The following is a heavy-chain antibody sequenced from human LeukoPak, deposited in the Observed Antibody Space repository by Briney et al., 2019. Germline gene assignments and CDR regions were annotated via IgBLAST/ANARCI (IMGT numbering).Heavy chain of an antibody. D-gene: IGHD3-3*01. CDR2: ISTDGREM. V-gene: IGHV3-30*03. Sequence: GGSLRLSCAASGFILSNYIMHWVRQAPGKGLEWVALISTDGREMFYADPVKGRFTISGDTSRNTLYLQMDSLRPEDTAMYYCARRGDFWSGYYIHYYYGMDVWGQGTTATVSS. CDR1: GFILSNYI. J-gene: IGHJ6*02. CDR3: ARRGDFWSGYYIHYYYGMDV.